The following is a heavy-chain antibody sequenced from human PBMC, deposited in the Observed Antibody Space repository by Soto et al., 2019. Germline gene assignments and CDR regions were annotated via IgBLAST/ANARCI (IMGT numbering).Heavy chain of an antibody. Sequence: ASVKVSCKASGYTFTSYYMHWVRQAPGQGLEWMGLINPSGGSTSYAQKFQGRVTMTRDTSTSTVYMELSSLRSEDTAVYYCARDREGYCSGGSCYSWGAFDIWGQGTMVTVSS. CDR3: ARDREGYCSGGSCYSWGAFDI. D-gene: IGHD2-15*01. J-gene: IGHJ3*02. V-gene: IGHV1-46*01. CDR2: INPSGGST. CDR1: GYTFTSYY.